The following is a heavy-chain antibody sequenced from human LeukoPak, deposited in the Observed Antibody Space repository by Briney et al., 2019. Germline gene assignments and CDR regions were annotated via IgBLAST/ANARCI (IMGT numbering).Heavy chain of an antibody. Sequence: PGGSLRLSCAASGFIFSRYTMNWVRQAPGKGLEWVSSISSTSTYIYYADSVKGRFTVSRDNAKKSLYLQMNSLRADDTAVYYCTRVEDEELVRDYWGQGTLVTASS. V-gene: IGHV3-21*01. D-gene: IGHD6-13*01. CDR2: ISSTSTYI. J-gene: IGHJ4*02. CDR1: GFIFSRYT. CDR3: TRVEDEELVRDY.